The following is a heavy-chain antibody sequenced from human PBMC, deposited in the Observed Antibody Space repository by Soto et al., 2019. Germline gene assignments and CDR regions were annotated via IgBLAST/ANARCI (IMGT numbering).Heavy chain of an antibody. CDR2: IYHDGTT. D-gene: IGHD3-22*01. CDR3: AASYDSSGYYLSVFDY. V-gene: IGHV4-38-2*01. CDR1: GYPITNGYF. Sequence: SETLSLTCAVSGYPITNGYFWGWIRKPPGKGLEWIGSIYHDGTTNYNPSLKSRVIISVDTSKNQFSLELSSVTAADTAVYYCAASYDSSGYYLSVFDYWGQGTLVTVSS. J-gene: IGHJ4*02.